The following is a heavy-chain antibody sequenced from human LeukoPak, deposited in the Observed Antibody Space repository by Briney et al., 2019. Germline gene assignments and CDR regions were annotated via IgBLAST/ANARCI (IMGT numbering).Heavy chain of an antibody. V-gene: IGHV3-23*01. CDR1: GFTFSSYA. Sequence: GGSLRLSCAASGFTFSSYAMSWVRQAPGKGLEWGSAISGSGGSTYYADSVKGRFTISRDNSKNTLYLQMNSLRAADTAVYYCARGYCSSTSCYPDYWGQGTLVTVSS. CDR2: ISGSGGST. J-gene: IGHJ4*02. CDR3: ARGYCSSTSCYPDY. D-gene: IGHD2-2*01.